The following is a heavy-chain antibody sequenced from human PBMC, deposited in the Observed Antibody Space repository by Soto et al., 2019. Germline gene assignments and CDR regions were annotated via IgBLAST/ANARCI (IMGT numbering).Heavy chain of an antibody. CDR3: ARHLLLYYYDSSGYYLRDAFDI. V-gene: IGHV4-59*08. J-gene: IGHJ3*02. CDR1: GGSISSYY. Sequence: SETLSLTCTVSGGSISSYYWSWIRQPPGKGLEWIGYISYSGSTNYNPSLKSRVTISVDTSKNQFSLKLGSVTAADTAVYYCARHLLLYYYDSSGYYLRDAFDIWGQGTMVTVSS. CDR2: ISYSGST. D-gene: IGHD3-22*01.